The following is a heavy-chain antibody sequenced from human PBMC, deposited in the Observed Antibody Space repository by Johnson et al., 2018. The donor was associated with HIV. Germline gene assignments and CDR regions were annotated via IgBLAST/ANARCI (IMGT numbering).Heavy chain of an antibody. CDR1: GFTFGSYA. J-gene: IGHJ3*02. D-gene: IGHD6-13*01. V-gene: IGHV3-48*04. Sequence: VQLVESGGGVVQPGRSLRLSCAASGFTFGSYALHWVRQAPGKGLEWLSYISTSGATIYYADSVKGRFTISRDNAKKSLYLQMNSLRSEDTALYYWARDGIAAEPKWEAFDIWGQGTMVTVSS. CDR2: ISTSGATI. CDR3: ARDGIAAEPKWEAFDI.